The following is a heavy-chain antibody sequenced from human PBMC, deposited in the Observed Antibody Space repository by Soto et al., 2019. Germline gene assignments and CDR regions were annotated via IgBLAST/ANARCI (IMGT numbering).Heavy chain of an antibody. CDR2: IYYTGST. V-gene: IGHV4-59*01. Sequence: QVQLQESGPRLVKPSETLSLTCSVSGGSISSYYWSWIRQPPGKGLEWIGYIYYTGSTNYNPSLKRRVTISVDTSKNQCSLNLSSLTAADTAVYYCARDGEVASNLHWVDLWGQGTLVTVSS. J-gene: IGHJ5*02. CDR3: ARDGEVASNLHWVDL. CDR1: GGSISSYY. D-gene: IGHD5-12*01.